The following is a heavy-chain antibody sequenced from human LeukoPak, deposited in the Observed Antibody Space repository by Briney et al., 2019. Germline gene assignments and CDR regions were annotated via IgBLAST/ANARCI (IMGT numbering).Heavy chain of an antibody. Sequence: SQTLSLTCTVSGGSISSGDYYWSWIRQPPGKGLEWIGYIYYSGSTYYNPSLKSRVTISVDTSKNQFSLKLSSVTAADTAVYYCARGPDSSGYYYFDYWGQGTLVTVAS. CDR3: ARGPDSSGYYYFDY. CDR2: IYYSGST. CDR1: GGSISSGDYY. V-gene: IGHV4-30-4*01. J-gene: IGHJ4*02. D-gene: IGHD3-22*01.